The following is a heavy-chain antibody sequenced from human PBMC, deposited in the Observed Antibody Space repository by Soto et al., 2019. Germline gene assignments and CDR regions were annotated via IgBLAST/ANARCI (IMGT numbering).Heavy chain of an antibody. J-gene: IGHJ1*01. V-gene: IGHV1-18*01. Sequence: QIQLVQSGAEVKKPGASVKVSCKASGYNFFDYGVSWVRQAPGQGLEWMGWVSPKIGNTDYARKVQGRVTMTTDISTSTAYMELRGLISDDTGVYYCARGRTVSSIGPLLVWGQGTLVSVSS. CDR2: VSPKIGNT. CDR3: ARGRTVSSIGPLLV. D-gene: IGHD1-1*01. CDR1: GYNFFDYG.